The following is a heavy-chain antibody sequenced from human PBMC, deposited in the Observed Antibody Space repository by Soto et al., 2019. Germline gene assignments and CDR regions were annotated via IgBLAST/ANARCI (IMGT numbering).Heavy chain of an antibody. J-gene: IGHJ4*02. CDR1: GFTFTTYA. Sequence: GGSLRLSCAASGFTFTTYAMSWVLQAPGKGLEWVAVISYDGSNKYYADSVKGRFTISRDNSKNTLYLQMNSLRAEDTAVYYCARAYEGDYFDYWGQGTLVTVSS. D-gene: IGHD3-16*01. V-gene: IGHV3-30-3*01. CDR2: ISYDGSNK. CDR3: ARAYEGDYFDY.